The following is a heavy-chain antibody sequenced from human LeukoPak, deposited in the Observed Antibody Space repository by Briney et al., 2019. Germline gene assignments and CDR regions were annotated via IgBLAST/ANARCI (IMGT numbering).Heavy chain of an antibody. CDR2: IYYSGST. J-gene: IGHJ3*02. CDR3: ASPSADTPGGAFDI. CDR1: GVSVSSGTYY. Sequence: KPSETLSLTCTVSGVSVSSGTYYWSWIRQPPGKGLEWIAYIYYSGSTNYNPSLKSRVTISVDTSKNQFSLKLSSVTAADTAVYYCASPSADTPGGAFDIWGQGTMVTVYS. V-gene: IGHV4-61*01. D-gene: IGHD2-2*01.